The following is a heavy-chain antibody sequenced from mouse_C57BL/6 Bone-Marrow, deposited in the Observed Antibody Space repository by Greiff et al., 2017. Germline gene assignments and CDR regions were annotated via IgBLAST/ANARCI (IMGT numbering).Heavy chain of an antibody. CDR2: IYPRDGST. J-gene: IGHJ1*03. D-gene: IGHD1-1*01. CDR3: ARDYGSSYWYFDV. V-gene: IGHV1-85*01. CDR1: GYTFTSYD. Sequence: VQLQQSGPELVKPGASVKLSCKASGYTFTSYDINWVKQRPGQGLEWIGWIYPRDGSTKYNEKFKGKATLTVDTSSSTAYMELHSLTSEDSAVYFCARDYGSSYWYFDVWGTGTTVTVSP.